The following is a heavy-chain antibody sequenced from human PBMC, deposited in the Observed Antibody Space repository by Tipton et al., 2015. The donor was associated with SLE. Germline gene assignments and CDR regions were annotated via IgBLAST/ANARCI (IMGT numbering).Heavy chain of an antibody. D-gene: IGHD6-19*01. CDR1: GGSFSSHY. CDR3: AGSASGWFDY. Sequence: TLSLTCSVSGGSFSSHYWSWLRQPPRKGLEMIGFIYPIGITNYNPSPKSRVSISVDTSKNHFSMKLSSVTAADTAVYYCAGSASGWFDYWGQGTLVTVSS. CDR2: IYPIGIT. J-gene: IGHJ4*02. V-gene: IGHV4-59*11.